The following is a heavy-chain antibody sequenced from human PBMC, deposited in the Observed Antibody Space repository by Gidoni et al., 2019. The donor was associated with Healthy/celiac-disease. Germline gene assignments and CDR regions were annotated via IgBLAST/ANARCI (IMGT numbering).Heavy chain of an antibody. CDR1: GYSISSSYY. J-gene: IGHJ4*02. CDR2: IYHSGST. D-gene: IGHD2-21*01. V-gene: IGHV4-38-2*02. Sequence: QVQLQESGPGLVKPSETLSLTCTVSGYSISSSYYWGWIRQPPGKGLEWIGSIYHSGSTYYNPSLKSRVTISVDTSKNQFSLKLSSVTAADTAVYYCARDRVSGVGMFDYWGQGTLVTVSS. CDR3: ARDRVSGVGMFDY.